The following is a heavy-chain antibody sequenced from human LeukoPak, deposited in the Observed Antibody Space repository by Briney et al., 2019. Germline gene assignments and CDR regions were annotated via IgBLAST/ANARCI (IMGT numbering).Heavy chain of an antibody. CDR1: GGSISSYY. D-gene: IGHD3-22*01. CDR3: ARDYYEGNAAFDI. Sequence: SETLSLTCTVSGGSISSYYWSWIRQPPGKGLEWIGYIYYSGSTNYNPSLKSRVTISVDTSKNQFSLKLSSVTAADTAVYYCARDYYEGNAAFDIWGQGTMVTVSS. J-gene: IGHJ3*02. V-gene: IGHV4-59*01. CDR2: IYYSGST.